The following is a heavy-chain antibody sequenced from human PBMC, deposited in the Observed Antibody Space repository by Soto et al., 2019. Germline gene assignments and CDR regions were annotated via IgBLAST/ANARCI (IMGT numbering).Heavy chain of an antibody. CDR3: ARLIAAANASHRYYYYYGMDV. Sequence: PSETLSLTCTVSGGSISSSSYYWGCFRQPPGKGLDWIGSIYYSGSTYYNPSLKSRVTISVDTSKNQFSLKLSSVTAADTAVYYCARLIAAANASHRYYYYYGMDVWGQGTTVTVSS. CDR1: GGSISSSSYY. J-gene: IGHJ6*02. CDR2: IYYSGST. D-gene: IGHD6-13*01. V-gene: IGHV4-39*01.